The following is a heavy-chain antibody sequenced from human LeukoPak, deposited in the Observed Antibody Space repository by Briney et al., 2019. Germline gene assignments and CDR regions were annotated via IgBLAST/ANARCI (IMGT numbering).Heavy chain of an antibody. CDR1: GYSISSGYY. Sequence: SETLSLTCTVSGYSISSGYYWGWIRQPPGKGLEWIGSIYHSGSTYYNPSLKSRVTISVDTSKNQFSLKLRSVTAADTAVYYCARVRFAEGYFDYWGQGTLVTVSS. V-gene: IGHV4-38-2*02. CDR2: IYHSGST. J-gene: IGHJ4*02. CDR3: ARVRFAEGYFDY. D-gene: IGHD3-10*01.